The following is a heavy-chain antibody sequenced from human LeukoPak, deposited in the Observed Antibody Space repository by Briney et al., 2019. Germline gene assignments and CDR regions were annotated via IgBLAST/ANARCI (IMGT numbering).Heavy chain of an antibody. CDR2: INWNGGST. CDR1: GFTFSSYA. Sequence: GGSLRLSCAASGFTFSSYAMSWVRQAPGKGLEWVSGINWNGGSTGYADSVKGRFTISRDNAKNSLYLQMNSLRAEDTALYYCAREVRRGYDLPAYYFDYWGQGTLVTVSS. D-gene: IGHD5-12*01. J-gene: IGHJ4*02. CDR3: AREVRRGYDLPAYYFDY. V-gene: IGHV3-20*04.